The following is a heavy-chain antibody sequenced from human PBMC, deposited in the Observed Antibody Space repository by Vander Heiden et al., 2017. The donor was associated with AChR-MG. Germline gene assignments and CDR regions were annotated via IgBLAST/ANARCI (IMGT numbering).Heavy chain of an antibody. D-gene: IGHD2-15*01. CDR2: ISGSGGST. J-gene: IGHJ5*02. Sequence: EVQLLESGGGLVQPGGSLRLSCAASGFTFSSYAMSWVRQAPGKGLEWVSAISGSGGSTYYADSVKGRFTISRDNSKNTLYLQMNSLRAEDTAVYYCAKIGVVVAARKLGFDPWGQGTLVTVSS. V-gene: IGHV3-23*01. CDR1: GFTFSSYA. CDR3: AKIGVVVAARKLGFDP.